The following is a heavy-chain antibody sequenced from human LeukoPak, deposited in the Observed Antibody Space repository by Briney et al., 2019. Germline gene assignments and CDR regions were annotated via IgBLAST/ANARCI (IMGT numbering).Heavy chain of an antibody. J-gene: IGHJ2*01. CDR1: GLSLSSDN. V-gene: IGHV3-48*04. CDR2: ISAGSGTV. CDR3: TRDLGLRRMI. Sequence: GGSLRLSCAASGLSLSSDNMHWVRQTPGGGLEWLSYISAGSGTVFSADSVKGRFSISRDNARESLFLQMSSLRVEDTGVYYCTRDLGLRRMIWGRGTLVIVSS.